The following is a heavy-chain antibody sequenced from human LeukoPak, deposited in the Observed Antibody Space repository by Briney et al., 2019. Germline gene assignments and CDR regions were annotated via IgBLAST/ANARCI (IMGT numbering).Heavy chain of an antibody. D-gene: IGHD4-11*01. CDR2: IYHSGST. CDR3: ARGNPTVTTHYFDY. Sequence: SETLSLTCTVSGYSISSGYYWGWIRQPPGKGLEWIGSIYHSGSTYYNPSLKSRVTISVDTSKNQFSLKLSSVTAADTAVYYCARGNPTVTTHYFDYWGQGTLVTVSS. V-gene: IGHV4-38-2*02. J-gene: IGHJ4*02. CDR1: GYSISSGYY.